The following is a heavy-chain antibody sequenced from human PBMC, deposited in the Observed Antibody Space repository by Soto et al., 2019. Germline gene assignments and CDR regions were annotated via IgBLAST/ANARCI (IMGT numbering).Heavy chain of an antibody. Sequence: QVQLQESGPGLVKPSGTLSLTCAVSGGSISSSNWWSWVRQHPGKGLEWIGEIYHSGSTNYNPSLKSRVTISVDKSKNQFSLKLISVTAADTAVYYCARVRSSSDYYYYYGMDVWGQGTTVTVSS. D-gene: IGHD6-6*01. CDR3: ARVRSSSDYYYYYGMDV. J-gene: IGHJ6*02. CDR1: GGSISSSNW. V-gene: IGHV4-4*02. CDR2: IYHSGST.